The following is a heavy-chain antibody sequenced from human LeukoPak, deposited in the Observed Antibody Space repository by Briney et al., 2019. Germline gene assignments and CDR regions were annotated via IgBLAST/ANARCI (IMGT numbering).Heavy chain of an antibody. J-gene: IGHJ4*02. CDR1: GYTFIGYY. CDR2: INPNSGGT. CDR3: ARRASSGWYTVWDY. V-gene: IGHV1-2*02. Sequence: ASVKVSCKASGYTFIGYYMHWVRQAPGQGLEWMGWINPNSGGTNYAQKFQGRVTMTRDTSISTAYMELSRLRSDDTAVYYCARRASSGWYTVWDYWGQGTLVTVSS. D-gene: IGHD6-19*01.